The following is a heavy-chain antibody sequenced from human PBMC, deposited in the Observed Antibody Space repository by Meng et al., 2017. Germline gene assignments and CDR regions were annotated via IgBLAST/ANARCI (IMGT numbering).Heavy chain of an antibody. V-gene: IGHV3-23*01. D-gene: IGHD2-2*02. J-gene: IGHJ4*02. CDR3: AKEEIPNDY. CDR1: GFSFSNSA. CDR2: ISISGDRT. Sequence: GGSLRLSCAVSGFSFSNSAMTWVRQAPGKGLEWVSGISISGDRTYYADSVKGRFTISRDNSKNTVYLQVNGLRAEDTAVYYCAKEEIPNDYWGQGTLVTVSS.